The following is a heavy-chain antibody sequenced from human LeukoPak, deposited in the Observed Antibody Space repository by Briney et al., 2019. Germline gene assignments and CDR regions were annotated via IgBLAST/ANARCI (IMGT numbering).Heavy chain of an antibody. CDR2: IYYSGST. Sequence: SETLSLTCAVYGGSFSGYYWSWIRQPPGKGLEWIGYIYYSGSTNYNPSLKSRVTISVDTSKNQFSLKLSSVTAADTAVYYCARWQQWLVPTQGMDVWGKGTTVTVSS. V-gene: IGHV4-59*01. CDR3: ARWQQWLVPTQGMDV. CDR1: GGSFSGYY. J-gene: IGHJ6*04. D-gene: IGHD6-19*01.